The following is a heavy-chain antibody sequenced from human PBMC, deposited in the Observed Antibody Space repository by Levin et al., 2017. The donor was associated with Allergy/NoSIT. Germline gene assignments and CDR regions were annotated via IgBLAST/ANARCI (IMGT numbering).Heavy chain of an antibody. CDR2: ISGSGGST. D-gene: IGHD3-16*02. J-gene: IGHJ4*02. V-gene: IGHV3-23*01. CDR3: AKDQGPDDYVWGSYRYFDY. Sequence: GESLKISCAASGFTFSSYAMSWVRQAPGKGLEWVSAISGSGGSTYYADSVKGRFTISRDNSKNTLYLQMNSLRAEDTAVYYCAKDQGPDDYVWGSYRYFDYWGQGTLVTVSS. CDR1: GFTFSSYA.